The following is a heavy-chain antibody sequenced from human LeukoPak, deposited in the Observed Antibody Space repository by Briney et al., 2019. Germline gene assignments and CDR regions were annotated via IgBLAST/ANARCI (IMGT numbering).Heavy chain of an antibody. CDR3: ARDSRGVVVVPGLNWFDP. V-gene: IGHV1-69*04. CDR2: IIPILGIA. Sequence: SVKVSCKASGGTFSSYAISWVRQAPGQGLEWMGRIIPILGIANYAQKFQGRVTITADKSTSTAYMELSSLRSEDTAVYYCARDSRGVVVVPGLNWFDPGGQGTRVTVPS. CDR1: GGTFSSYA. D-gene: IGHD2-15*01. J-gene: IGHJ5*02.